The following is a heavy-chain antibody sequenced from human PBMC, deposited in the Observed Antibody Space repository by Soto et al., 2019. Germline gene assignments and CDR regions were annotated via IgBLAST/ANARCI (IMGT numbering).Heavy chain of an antibody. CDR3: AGGIAARPLGY. V-gene: IGHV4-30-2*01. Sequence: NPSETLSLTCAVSGGSISSGGYSWSWIRQPPGKGLEWIGYIYHSGSTYYNPSLKSRVTISVDRSKNQFSLKLSSVTAADTAVYYCAGGIAARPLGYWGQGTLVNVSS. D-gene: IGHD6-6*01. J-gene: IGHJ4*02. CDR1: GGSISSGGYS. CDR2: IYHSGST.